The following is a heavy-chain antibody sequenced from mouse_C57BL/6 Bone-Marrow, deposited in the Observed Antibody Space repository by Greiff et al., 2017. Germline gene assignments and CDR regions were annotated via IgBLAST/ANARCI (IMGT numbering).Heavy chain of an antibody. CDR3: TRREIYYDYPYYFDY. J-gene: IGHJ2*01. D-gene: IGHD2-4*01. CDR2: IDPETGGT. V-gene: IGHV1-15*01. Sequence: VKLQQSGAELVRPGASVTLSCKASGYTFTDYEMHWVKQTPVHGLEWIGAIDPETGGTAYNQKFKGKAILTADKSSSTAYMELRSLTSEDSAVYYCTRREIYYDYPYYFDYWGQGTTLTVSS. CDR1: GYTFTDYE.